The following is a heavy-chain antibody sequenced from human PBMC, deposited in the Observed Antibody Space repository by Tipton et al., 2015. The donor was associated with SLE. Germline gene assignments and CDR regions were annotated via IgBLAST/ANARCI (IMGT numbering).Heavy chain of an antibody. D-gene: IGHD1-14*01. CDR3: ARTGY. CDR1: GFTFSSYG. Sequence: SLRLSCAASGFTFSSYGMHWVRQAPGKGLEWVANIKYDGSAEYYVDSVEGRFTISRDNARNSLYLQMNSLRAEDTAVYYCARTGYWGQGALVTVSS. V-gene: IGHV3-7*03. J-gene: IGHJ4*02. CDR2: IKYDGSAE.